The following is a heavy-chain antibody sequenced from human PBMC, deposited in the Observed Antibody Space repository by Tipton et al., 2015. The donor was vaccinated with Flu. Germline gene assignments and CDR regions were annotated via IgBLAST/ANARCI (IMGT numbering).Heavy chain of an antibody. CDR2: IRYDASNK. J-gene: IGHJ4*02. Sequence: SLRLSCAASGFNFSIYGMHWVRQAPGKGLEWVTLIRYDASNKYYADSVKGRFTISRDNSKNTLFLQMNSLRPEDTAVYYCAKDNDPSNLPHYWGQGTLVTVSS. V-gene: IGHV3-30*02. D-gene: IGHD1-1*01. CDR1: GFNFSIYG. CDR3: AKDNDPSNLPHY.